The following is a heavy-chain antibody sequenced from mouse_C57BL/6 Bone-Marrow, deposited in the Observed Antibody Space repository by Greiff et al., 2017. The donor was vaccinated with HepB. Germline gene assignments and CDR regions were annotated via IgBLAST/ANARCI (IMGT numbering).Heavy chain of an antibody. CDR3: TEGHDGYPYYYAMDY. D-gene: IGHD2-3*01. J-gene: IGHJ4*01. CDR1: GFTFSNYW. CDR2: IRLKSDNYAT. Sequence: EVKLMESGGGLVQPGGSMKLSCVASGFTFSNYWMNWVRQSPEKGLEWVAQIRLKSDNYATHYAESVKGRFTISRDDSKSSVYLQMNNLRAEDTGIYYCTEGHDGYPYYYAMDYWGQGTSVTVSS. V-gene: IGHV6-3*01.